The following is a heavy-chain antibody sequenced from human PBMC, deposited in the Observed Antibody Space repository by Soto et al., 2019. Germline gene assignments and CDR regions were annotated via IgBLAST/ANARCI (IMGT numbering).Heavy chain of an antibody. CDR2: IIPIFGTA. J-gene: IGHJ6*02. CDR1: GGTFSSYA. CDR3: AIALVRVSLVGGGYYGMDF. D-gene: IGHD1-26*01. Sequence: QVQLVQSGAEVKKPGSSVKVSCKASGGTFSSYAISWVRQAPGQGLEWMGGIIPIFGTANYAQKFQGRDTITADESTSTAYLELSILRSEDTAVYYCAIALVRVSLVGGGYYGMDFWGQGKTVTVSS. V-gene: IGHV1-69*01.